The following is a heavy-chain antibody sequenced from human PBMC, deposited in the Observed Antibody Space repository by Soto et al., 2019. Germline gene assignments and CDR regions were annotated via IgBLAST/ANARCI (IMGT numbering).Heavy chain of an antibody. CDR1: GFTFSSYA. CDR3: AKDSSGSGYDYWYFDY. V-gene: IGHV3-23*01. J-gene: IGHJ4*02. D-gene: IGHD5-12*01. Sequence: GGSLRLSCAASGFTFSSYAMSWVRQAPGKGLEWVSAISGSGGSTYYADSVKGRFTISRDNSKNTLYLQMNSLRAEDTAVYYCAKDSSGSGYDYWYFDYWGQGTLVTVSS. CDR2: ISGSGGST.